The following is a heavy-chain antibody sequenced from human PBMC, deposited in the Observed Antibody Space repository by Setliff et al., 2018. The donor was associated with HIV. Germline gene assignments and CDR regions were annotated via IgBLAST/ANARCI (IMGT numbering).Heavy chain of an antibody. D-gene: IGHD3-3*01. CDR3: ARGRLATLFGVVVPTVAAFDV. J-gene: IGHJ3*01. V-gene: IGHV4-59*12. Sequence: SETLSLTCTVSGGSISSYYWSWIRQPPGKRLEWIGYIYYTGSTNYNPSLNSRVTISVDTSKNQFSLNLTSVTAADTALYYCARGRLATLFGVVVPTVAAFDVWGQGTKVT. CDR1: GGSISSYY. CDR2: IYYTGST.